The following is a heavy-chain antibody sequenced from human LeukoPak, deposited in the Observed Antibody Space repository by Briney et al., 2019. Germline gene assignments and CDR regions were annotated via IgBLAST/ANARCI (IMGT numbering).Heavy chain of an antibody. J-gene: IGHJ5*02. CDR2: INPNSGNT. V-gene: IGHV1-8*03. CDR1: GYTFTSYD. D-gene: IGHD3-10*01. CDR3: ARGRGYGPGRFDP. Sequence: ASVKVSCKASGYTFTSYDINWVRQATGQGLEWMGWINPNSGNTGYAQRFQGRVTITRNTSISTAYMELSSLRSEDTAVYYCARGRGYGPGRFDPWGQGTLVTVSS.